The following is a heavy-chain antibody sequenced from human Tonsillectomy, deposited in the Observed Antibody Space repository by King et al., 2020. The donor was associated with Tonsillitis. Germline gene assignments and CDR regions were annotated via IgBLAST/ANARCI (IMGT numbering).Heavy chain of an antibody. CDR2: IYHSEST. CDR3: AREGYCSGGSCYMTWFDP. Sequence: QLQESGPGLVKPSETLSLTCTVSGYSISSGFYWGWIRQPPGKGLEWIGSIYIYHSESTYYNPSPKSRVTISVDTSKNQFSLKLRSVTAADTAEYFCAREGYCSGGSCYMTWFDPWGQGTLVTVSS. V-gene: IGHV4-38-2*02. J-gene: IGHJ5*02. D-gene: IGHD2-15*01. CDR1: GYSISSGFY.